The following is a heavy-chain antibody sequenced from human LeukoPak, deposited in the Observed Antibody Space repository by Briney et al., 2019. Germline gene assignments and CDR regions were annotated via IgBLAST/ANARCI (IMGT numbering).Heavy chain of an antibody. CDR3: ARIYYFGDNNWRYFDN. CDR2: IDPDGSEK. CDR1: GFTFNSYW. Sequence: GGSLRLSCAASGFTFNSYWMSWVRQAPGKGLEWVANIDPDGSEKQYGDPVKGRFTTSRDNAKNSLYLQMNSLRAEDTAIYYCARIYYFGDNNWRYFDNWGQGTLVTVSS. V-gene: IGHV3-7*01. J-gene: IGHJ4*02. D-gene: IGHD3-10*01.